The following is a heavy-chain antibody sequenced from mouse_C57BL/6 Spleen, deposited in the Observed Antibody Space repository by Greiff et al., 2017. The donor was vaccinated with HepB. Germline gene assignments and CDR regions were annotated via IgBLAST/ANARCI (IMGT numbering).Heavy chain of an antibody. J-gene: IGHJ2*01. D-gene: IGHD2-5*01. CDR3: ARGGYSNYPFFDY. CDR1: GYTFTSYW. Sequence: QVQLQQPGTELVKPGASVKLSCKASGYTFTSYWMHWVKRRPGQGLEWIGNINPSNGGTNYNEKFKSKATLTVDKSSSTAYMQLSSLTSEDSAVYYCARGGYSNYPFFDYWGQGTTLTVSS. CDR2: INPSNGGT. V-gene: IGHV1-53*01.